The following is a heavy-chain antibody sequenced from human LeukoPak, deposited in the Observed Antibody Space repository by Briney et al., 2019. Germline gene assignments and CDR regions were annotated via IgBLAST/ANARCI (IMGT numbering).Heavy chain of an antibody. J-gene: IGHJ4*02. Sequence: GGTLGLSCAASGFTFSSYGMSWVRQAPGKGLEWVSAISGSGGSTYYADSVKGRFTISRDNSKNTLYLQMNSLRAEDTAVYYCAKYYFGSGSYYNYFDYWSQGTLVTVSS. CDR1: GFTFSSYG. V-gene: IGHV3-23*01. CDR2: ISGSGGST. CDR3: AKYYFGSGSYYNYFDY. D-gene: IGHD3-10*01.